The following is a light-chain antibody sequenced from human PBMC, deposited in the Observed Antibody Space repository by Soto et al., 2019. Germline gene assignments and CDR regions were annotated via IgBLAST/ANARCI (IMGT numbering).Light chain of an antibody. CDR3: SSYTDTSTLV. Sequence: QSVLTQPASVSGSPGQPITISCTGTTSDVGGYVSWYQQHPGKAPKLIIYEVSNRPSGVSNRFSGSKSGNTASLTISGLQAEDEAGYYCSSYTDTSTLVFGSGNKVTVL. V-gene: IGLV2-14*01. CDR2: EVS. J-gene: IGLJ1*01. CDR1: TSDVGGY.